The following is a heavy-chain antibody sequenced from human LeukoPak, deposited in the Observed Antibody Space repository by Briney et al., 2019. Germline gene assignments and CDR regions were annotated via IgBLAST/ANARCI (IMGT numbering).Heavy chain of an antibody. CDR2: INHSGST. CDR1: GGSFSGYY. CDR3: ARGLTTTVTRGVSFDY. Sequence: SETLSLTCAVYGGSFSGYYWSWIRQPPGKGLEWIGEINHSGSTNYNPSLKSRVTISVDTSKNQFSLKLSSVTAADTAVYYCARGLTTTVTRGVSFDYWGQGTLVTVSS. J-gene: IGHJ4*02. D-gene: IGHD4-17*01. V-gene: IGHV4-34*01.